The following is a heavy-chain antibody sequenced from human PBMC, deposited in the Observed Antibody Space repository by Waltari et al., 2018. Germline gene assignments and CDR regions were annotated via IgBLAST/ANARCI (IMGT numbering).Heavy chain of an antibody. D-gene: IGHD6-19*01. Sequence: QVQLVESGGGVVQPGRSLRLSCAASGFTFSSYGMHWVRQAPGQGLEWVAVISYDGSNKYYADSVKGRFTISRDNSKNTLYLQMNSLRAEDTAVYYCAKDGAILAVAGPLDYWGQGTLVTVSS. J-gene: IGHJ4*02. CDR3: AKDGAILAVAGPLDY. CDR1: GFTFSSYG. V-gene: IGHV3-30*18. CDR2: ISYDGSNK.